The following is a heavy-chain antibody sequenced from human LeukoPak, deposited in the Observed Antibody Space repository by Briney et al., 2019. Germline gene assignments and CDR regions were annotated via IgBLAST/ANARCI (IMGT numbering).Heavy chain of an antibody. CDR1: GYTFTSYG. CDR3: ARVEATMIVETDNWFDR. D-gene: IGHD3-22*01. V-gene: IGHV1-18*01. Sequence: GASVKVSCKASGYTFTSYGISWVRQAPGQGLEWMGWISAYNGNTNYAQKLQGRVTMTTDTSTSTAYMELRSLRSDDTAVYYCARVEATMIVETDNWFDRWGQGTLVTVSS. J-gene: IGHJ5*02. CDR2: ISAYNGNT.